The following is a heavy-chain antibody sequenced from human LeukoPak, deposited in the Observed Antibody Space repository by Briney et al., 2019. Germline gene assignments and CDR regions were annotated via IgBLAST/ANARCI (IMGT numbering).Heavy chain of an antibody. D-gene: IGHD6-19*01. Sequence: PGGSLRLSCSASGFTFSTYAMSWVRQPPGKGLEWVSAIRGSGDSTYYAESVKGRFTISRDNSKNTLYLQMNSLRAEDTAVYYCAKDNRGVDQWLVPRNDYWGQGTLVTVCS. CDR2: IRGSGDST. CDR3: AKDNRGVDQWLVPRNDY. CDR1: GFTFSTYA. V-gene: IGHV3-23*01. J-gene: IGHJ4*02.